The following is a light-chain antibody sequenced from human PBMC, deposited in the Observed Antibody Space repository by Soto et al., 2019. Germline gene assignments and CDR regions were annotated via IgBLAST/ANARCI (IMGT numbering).Light chain of an antibody. CDR1: QSVDIN. CDR2: GAS. CDR3: QQYRKWPRT. J-gene: IGKJ1*01. V-gene: IGKV3-15*01. Sequence: EIVLTQSPATLSVSPGERVSLSCRASQSVDINLAWYQQKPGQAPRLLIYGASTRATDMPGRFTGRGSGTEFTTSISSLKDEDFAVYYCQQYRKWPRTFGKGTKADIK.